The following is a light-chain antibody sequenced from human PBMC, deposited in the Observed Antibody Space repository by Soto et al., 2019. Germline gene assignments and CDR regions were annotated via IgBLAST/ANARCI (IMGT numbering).Light chain of an antibody. CDR1: QSVSSSY. V-gene: IGKV3-20*01. Sequence: ESVLTQSPGTLSLSPGERATLSCRASQSVSSSYLAWYQQKPGQTPRLLIYGASSRATGIPDRFSGNGSGTNFTLPISRLEPEHPAGYSCPPNGRSTPAAVGQATNLEIE. CDR2: GAS. CDR3: PPNGRSTPAA. J-gene: IGKJ2*01.